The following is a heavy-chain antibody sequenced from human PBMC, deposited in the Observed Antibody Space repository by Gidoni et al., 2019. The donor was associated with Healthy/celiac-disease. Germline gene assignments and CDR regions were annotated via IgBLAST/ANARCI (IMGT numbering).Heavy chain of an antibody. CDR1: GFTFSSYA. CDR2: ISYDGSNK. D-gene: IGHD1-26*01. J-gene: IGHJ4*02. CDR3: ARDGSYSIFDY. V-gene: IGHV3-30-3*01. Sequence: QVQLVESGGGVVQPGRSLRLSCAAAGFTFSSYAMHWVRQAPGKGLEWVAVISYDGSNKYYADSVKGRFTISRDNSKNTLYLQMNSLRAEDTAVYYCARDGSYSIFDYWGQGTLVTVSS.